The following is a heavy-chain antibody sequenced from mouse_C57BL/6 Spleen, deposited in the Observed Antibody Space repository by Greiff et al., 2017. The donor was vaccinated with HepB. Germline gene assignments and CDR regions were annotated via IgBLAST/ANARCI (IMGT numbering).Heavy chain of an antibody. CDR2: ISYDGSN. V-gene: IGHV3-6*01. Sequence: EVQLQESGPGLVKPSQSLSLTCSVTGYSITSGYYWNWIRQFPGNKLEWMGYISYDGSNNYNPSLKNRISITRDTSKNQFFLKLNSVTTEDTATYYCARERANYLYYFDYWGQGTTLTVSS. J-gene: IGHJ2*01. CDR3: ARERANYLYYFDY. D-gene: IGHD2-1*01. CDR1: GYSITSGYY.